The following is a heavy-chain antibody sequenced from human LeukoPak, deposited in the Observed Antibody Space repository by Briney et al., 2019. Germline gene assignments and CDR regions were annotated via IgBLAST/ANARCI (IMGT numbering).Heavy chain of an antibody. CDR2: IIPVLGIA. CDR1: GGTFSSYA. CDR3: ARSELELRSHPSSSYYYYGMDV. Sequence: SVKVSCKASGGTFSSYAISWVRQAPGQGLEWMGRIIPVLGIANYAQKFQGRVTITADKSPSTAYMELSSLRSEDTAVYYCARSELELRSHPSSSYYYYGMDVWGQGTTVTVSS. V-gene: IGHV1-69*04. D-gene: IGHD1-7*01. J-gene: IGHJ6*02.